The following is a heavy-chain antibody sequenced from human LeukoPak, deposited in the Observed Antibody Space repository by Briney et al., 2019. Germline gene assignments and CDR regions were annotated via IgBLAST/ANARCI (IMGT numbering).Heavy chain of an antibody. J-gene: IGHJ6*02. V-gene: IGHV1-2*02. Sequence: ASVKVSCKASGYTFTGYYIHWVRQAPGQGLEWMGWINPNSAGTKYAQKFQGRVTMTRDTSISTAYMELRRLTADDTAVYYCARGRGPYYCVMDVWGQGTTVTVS. CDR2: INPNSAGT. CDR3: ARGRGPYYCVMDV. D-gene: IGHD3-10*01. CDR1: GYTFTGYY.